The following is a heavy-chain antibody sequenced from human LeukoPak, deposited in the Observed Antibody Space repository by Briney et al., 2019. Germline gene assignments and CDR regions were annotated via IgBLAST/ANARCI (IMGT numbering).Heavy chain of an antibody. Sequence: GGSLRLSCAASGFTFSDYYMSWIRQAPGKGLEWVSYISSSGNSIYYADSVKGRITISRDNAKNSLYLQMNSLRAEDTAVYYCARDRYYDSSGYSLYRGQGTLVTVSS. CDR3: ARDRYYDSSGYSLY. CDR2: ISSSGNSI. CDR1: GFTFSDYY. D-gene: IGHD3-22*01. V-gene: IGHV3-11*04. J-gene: IGHJ4*02.